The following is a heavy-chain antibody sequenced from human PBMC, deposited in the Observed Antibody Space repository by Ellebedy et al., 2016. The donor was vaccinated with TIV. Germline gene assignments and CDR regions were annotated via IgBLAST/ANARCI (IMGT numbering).Heavy chain of an antibody. D-gene: IGHD1-20*01. CDR1: GYTFTSYG. CDR3: ARDLSEYNWNGVAYY. Sequence: AASVKVSCKASGYTFTSYGISWVRQAPGQGLEWMGWISAYNGNTNYAQKLQGRVTMTTDTSTSTAYMELRSLRSDDTAVYYCARDLSEYNWNGVAYYWGQGTLVTVSS. CDR2: ISAYNGNT. J-gene: IGHJ4*02. V-gene: IGHV1-18*04.